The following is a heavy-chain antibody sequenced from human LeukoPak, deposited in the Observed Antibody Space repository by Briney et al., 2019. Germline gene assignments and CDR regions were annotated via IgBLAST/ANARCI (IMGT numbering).Heavy chain of an antibody. V-gene: IGHV4-59*08. CDR1: GGSTSSDH. CDR2: ISYRGST. CDR3: ARAISNDDNSGYYY. J-gene: IGHJ4*02. Sequence: SETLSLTCTVSGGSTSSDHWSWIRQPPEKGLEWIGCISYRGSTNYNPSLKSRVTISVDTSKKHFSLKLTSVTAADTGVYYCARAISNDDNSGYYYWGQGTLVTVSS. D-gene: IGHD3-22*01.